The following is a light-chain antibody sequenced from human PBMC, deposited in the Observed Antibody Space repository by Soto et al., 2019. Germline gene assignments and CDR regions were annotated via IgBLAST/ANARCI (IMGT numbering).Light chain of an antibody. V-gene: IGLV2-14*01. J-gene: IGLJ2*01. CDR2: DVS. CDR3: SSYTSSIL. Sequence: QSVLTQPASVSGSPGQSITISCTGTSSDVGGYNYVSWYQQHPGKAPKLMIYDVSNGPSGVSNRFSGSKSGNTASLTISGLQAEDEADYYCSSYTSSILFGGGTQLTVL. CDR1: SSDVGGYNY.